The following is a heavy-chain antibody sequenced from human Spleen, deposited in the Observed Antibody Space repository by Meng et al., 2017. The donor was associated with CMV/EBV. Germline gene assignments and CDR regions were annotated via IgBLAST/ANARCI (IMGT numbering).Heavy chain of an antibody. CDR2: IYHSGST. V-gene: IGHV4-4*02. J-gene: IGHJ4*02. Sequence: SIRSSNWWSWVRQPPGKGLEWIGEIYHSGSTNYNPSLKSRVTISVDKSKNQFSLKLSSVTAADTAVYYCARDITIFGVVKGYYFDYWGQGTLVTVSS. D-gene: IGHD3-3*01. CDR1: SIRSSNW. CDR3: ARDITIFGVVKGYYFDY.